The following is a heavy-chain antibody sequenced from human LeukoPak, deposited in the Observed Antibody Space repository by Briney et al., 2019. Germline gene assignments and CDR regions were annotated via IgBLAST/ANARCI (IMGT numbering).Heavy chain of an antibody. V-gene: IGHV3-23*01. Sequence: GGSLRLSCAASGFTFSSYAMSWVRQAPGKGLEWVSAISGSGSSTYNADSVKGRFTISRDNSKNTLYLQMNSLRAEDTAAYYCAKVWRYYDSRGYYLGSGKDVWGQGTTVTLSS. CDR1: GFTFSSYA. CDR2: ISGSGSST. J-gene: IGHJ6*02. D-gene: IGHD3-22*01. CDR3: AKVWRYYDSRGYYLGSGKDV.